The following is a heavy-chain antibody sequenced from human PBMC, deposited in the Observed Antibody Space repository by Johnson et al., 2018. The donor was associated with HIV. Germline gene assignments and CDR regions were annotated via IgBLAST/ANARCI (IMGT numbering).Heavy chain of an antibody. Sequence: VPLVESGGGVVQPGRSLRLSCAASGFTFSSYAMHWVRQAPGKGLEWVAVISYDGSNKYYADSVKGRFTISRDNSKNTLYLQMNSLRAEDTAVYYCASDSSGYDERGEKDAFDIWGQGTMVTVSS. D-gene: IGHD3-22*01. CDR2: ISYDGSNK. CDR3: ASDSSGYDERGEKDAFDI. V-gene: IGHV3-30-3*01. CDR1: GFTFSSYA. J-gene: IGHJ3*02.